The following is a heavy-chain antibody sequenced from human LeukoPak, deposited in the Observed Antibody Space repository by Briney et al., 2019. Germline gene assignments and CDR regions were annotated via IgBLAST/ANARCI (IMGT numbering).Heavy chain of an antibody. J-gene: IGHJ4*02. CDR2: INPSGGST. CDR3: ARGAPYCGGDCYAPIDY. CDR1: GYTFTSYY. Sequence: ASVKVSCKASGYTFTSYYMHWVRQAPGQGLEWMGIINPSGGSTSYAQKFQGRVTMTRDTSTSTVYMELSSLRSEDTAVYYCARGAPYCGGDCYAPIDYWGQGTLVTVSS. D-gene: IGHD2-21*02. V-gene: IGHV1-46*01.